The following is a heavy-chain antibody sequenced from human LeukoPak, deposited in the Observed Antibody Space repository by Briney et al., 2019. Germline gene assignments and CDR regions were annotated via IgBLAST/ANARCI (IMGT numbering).Heavy chain of an antibody. CDR1: GGSISSGDYY. Sequence: SETLSLTCSVSGGSISSGDYYWSWIRQPPGKGLEWIGHIYYSGTTDYNPTLRSRVSISLDTSKNQFSLKLRSVTAADTAVYYCARAAYSGSYHSDYWGQGTLVTVSS. CDR3: ARAAYSGSYHSDY. D-gene: IGHD1-26*01. J-gene: IGHJ4*02. CDR2: IYYSGTT. V-gene: IGHV4-30-4*01.